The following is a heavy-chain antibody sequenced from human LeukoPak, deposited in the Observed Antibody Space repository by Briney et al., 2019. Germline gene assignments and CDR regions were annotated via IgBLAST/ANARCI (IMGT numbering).Heavy chain of an antibody. V-gene: IGHV1-69*04. CDR1: GGTFSSYA. D-gene: IGHD1-26*01. CDR3: AREGDSLSYYFDY. J-gene: IGHJ4*02. CDR2: IIPILGIA. Sequence: SVKVSCKASGGTFSSYAISWVRQAPGQGLEWMGRIIPILGIANYAQKFQGRVTITADKSTSTAYMELSSLRSEDTAVYYCAREGDSLSYYFDYWGQGTLVTVSS.